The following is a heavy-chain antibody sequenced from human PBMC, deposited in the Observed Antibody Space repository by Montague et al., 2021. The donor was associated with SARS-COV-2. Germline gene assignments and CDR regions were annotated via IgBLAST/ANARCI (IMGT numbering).Heavy chain of an antibody. V-gene: IGHV3-66*01. CDR2: IYSGGST. CDR1: GFTVSSNY. CDR3: ARGLPEEEGYFDY. J-gene: IGHJ4*02. Sequence: SLRLSCAASGFTVSSNYMSWVRQAPGKGLEWVSVIYSGGSTYYADSVKGRFTISRDNSKNTLYLQMNSLRAEDMAVYYCARGLPEEEGYFDYWGQGTLVTVSS.